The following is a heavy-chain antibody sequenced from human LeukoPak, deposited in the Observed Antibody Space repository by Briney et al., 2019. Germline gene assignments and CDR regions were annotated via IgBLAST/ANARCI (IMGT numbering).Heavy chain of an antibody. D-gene: IGHD1-26*01. J-gene: IGHJ1*01. CDR3: AKSLYSGSYFEYFQH. CDR1: GFTFSSYG. V-gene: IGHV3-23*01. CDR2: ISGSGGST. Sequence: GGSLRLSCAASGFTFSSYGMSWVRQAPGKGLEGVSAISGSGGSTYYADSVKGRFTISRDNSKNTLYLQMNSLRAEDTAVYYCAKSLYSGSYFEYFQHWGQGTLVTVSS.